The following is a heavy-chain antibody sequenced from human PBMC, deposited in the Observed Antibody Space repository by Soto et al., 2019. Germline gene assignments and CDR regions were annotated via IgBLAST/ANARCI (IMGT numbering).Heavy chain of an antibody. J-gene: IGHJ6*02. CDR3: AKSPSSGYPYYFHYGMDV. D-gene: IGHD3-3*01. CDR1: GFTFSSYG. Sequence: QVQLVESGGGVVQPGRSLRLSCAASGFTFSSYGMHWVRQAPGKGLEWVAVISYDGSNKYYADSVKGRFTISRDNSKNTLYLQINSLRAEDTAVYYCAKSPSSGYPYYFHYGMDVWGQGTTVTVSS. V-gene: IGHV3-30*18. CDR2: ISYDGSNK.